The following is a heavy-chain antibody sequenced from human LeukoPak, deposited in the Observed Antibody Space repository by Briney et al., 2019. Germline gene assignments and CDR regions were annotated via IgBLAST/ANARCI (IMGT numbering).Heavy chain of an antibody. CDR3: AREGDRVQPDY. Sequence: SQTLSLTCTVSGGSISSGSYYWGWIRQPPGKGLEWIGSIYHSGSTYYNPSLKSRVTISVDASKNQFSLKLSSVTAADTAVYYCAREGDRVQPDYWGQGTLVTVSS. J-gene: IGHJ4*02. CDR2: IYHSGST. V-gene: IGHV4-39*07. CDR1: GGSISSGSYY. D-gene: IGHD3-16*01.